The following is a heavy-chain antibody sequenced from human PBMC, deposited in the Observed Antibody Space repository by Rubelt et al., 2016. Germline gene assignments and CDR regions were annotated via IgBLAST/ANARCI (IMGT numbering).Heavy chain of an antibody. CDR1: GFTFSSYG. CDR3: AKPARLDYGINAEYFQH. Sequence: QVQLVASGGGVVQPGGSLRLSCAASGFTFSSYGMHWVRQAPGKGLEWVAFIRYDGSNKYYADAVKARFTISGANSTNTLYLQMNSLGAEDTAVYYCAKPARLDYGINAEYFQHWGQGTLVTVSS. V-gene: IGHV3-30*02. CDR2: IRYDGSNK. D-gene: IGHD4-17*01. J-gene: IGHJ1*01.